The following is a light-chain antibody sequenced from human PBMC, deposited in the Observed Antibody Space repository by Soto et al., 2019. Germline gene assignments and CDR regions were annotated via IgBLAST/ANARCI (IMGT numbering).Light chain of an antibody. J-gene: IGKJ1*01. V-gene: IGKV1-5*01. CDR1: HNIERW. CDR3: QQFAISTT. CDR2: DAS. Sequence: IQMTQSPSTLSASVGDRVTITCRASHNIERWMAWYQQKPGKAPSLLIFDASTLHSGVPSRFSGGGSGTDFTLTISSLQPDDFATYYCQQFAISTTFGQGTTVDIK.